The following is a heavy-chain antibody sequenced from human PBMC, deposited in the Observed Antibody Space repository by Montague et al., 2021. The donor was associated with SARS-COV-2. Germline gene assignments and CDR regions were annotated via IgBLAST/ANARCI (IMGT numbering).Heavy chain of an antibody. D-gene: IGHD5-18*01. J-gene: IGHJ4*02. V-gene: IGHV4-34*01. Sequence: SETLSLTCAVYGGSFSGYYWSWIRQPPGKGLEWIGEISHSGSTNYNPPLKSRVTISIDTSKNQFSLKVNSVTVADTAMYFCARDGRRLYTYGSLDYWGQGILVTVSS. CDR3: ARDGRRLYTYGSLDY. CDR2: ISHSGST. CDR1: GGSFSGYY.